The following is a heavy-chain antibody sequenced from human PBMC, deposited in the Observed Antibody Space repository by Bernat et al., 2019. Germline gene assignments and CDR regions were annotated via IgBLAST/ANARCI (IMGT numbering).Heavy chain of an antibody. Sequence: EVKLVESGGGIVQPGGSLRLSCAASGFHFGYYWMHWVRQAPGKGLVWVARVHSDASATSYADPVKGRFTISRDNANDMLYLPMNSLRVEDTAVYYCARGDWEAFDLWGEGTMITVSS. CDR2: VHSDASAT. V-gene: IGHV3-74*03. CDR3: ARGDWEAFDL. CDR1: GFHFGYYW. J-gene: IGHJ3*01. D-gene: IGHD3-16*01.